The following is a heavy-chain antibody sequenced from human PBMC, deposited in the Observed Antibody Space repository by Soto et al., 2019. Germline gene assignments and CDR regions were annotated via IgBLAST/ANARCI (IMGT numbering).Heavy chain of an antibody. J-gene: IGHJ4*02. CDR1: GGSVSSGSYY. Sequence: QVQLQESGPGLVKPSETLSLTCTVSGGSVSSGSYYWSWIRQPPGKGLEWIGYIYYSGSTNYNPSRHSRVTISVDTSKHQFSLKLSSVTAADTAVYYCARDYGDYGLDYWGQGTLVTVSS. V-gene: IGHV4-61*01. CDR2: IYYSGST. D-gene: IGHD4-17*01. CDR3: ARDYGDYGLDY.